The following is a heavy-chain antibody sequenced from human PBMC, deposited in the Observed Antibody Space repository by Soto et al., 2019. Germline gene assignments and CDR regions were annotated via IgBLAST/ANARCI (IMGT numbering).Heavy chain of an antibody. CDR1: GGSFSGYY. D-gene: IGHD6-13*01. Sequence: SETLSLTCAVYGGSFSGYYWSWIRQPPGKGLEWIGEINHSGSTNYNPSLKSRVTISVDTSKNQFSLRLSSVTAADTAMYYCARGSSRWDYWGQGTLVTVSS. V-gene: IGHV4-34*01. CDR2: INHSGST. J-gene: IGHJ4*02. CDR3: ARGSSRWDY.